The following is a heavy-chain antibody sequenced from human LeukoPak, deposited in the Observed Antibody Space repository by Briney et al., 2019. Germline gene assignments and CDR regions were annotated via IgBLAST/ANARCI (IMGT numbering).Heavy chain of an antibody. D-gene: IGHD1-20*01. Sequence: PSETLSLTCTVSGGSISSYYWSWIRQPPGKGLEWLGYIYYSGSTNYNPSLKSRVTISVDTSKNQFSLKLSSVTAADTAVYYCARALIPITGTGYYGMDVWGQGTTVTVSS. CDR3: ARALIPITGTGYYGMDV. CDR1: GGSISSYY. J-gene: IGHJ6*02. V-gene: IGHV4-59*01. CDR2: IYYSGST.